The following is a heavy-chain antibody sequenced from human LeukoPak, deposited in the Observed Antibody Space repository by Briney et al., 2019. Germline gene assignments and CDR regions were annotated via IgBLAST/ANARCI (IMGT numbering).Heavy chain of an antibody. CDR3: ARGGSYSLDAFDI. J-gene: IGHJ3*02. CDR2: INSDGSST. V-gene: IGHV3-74*01. Sequence: GGSLRLSRAASGFTFSSYWMHWVRQAPGKGLVWVSRINSDGSSTSYVDSVKGRFTISRDDAKNTLYLQMNSLRAEDTAVYYCARGGSYSLDAFDIWGQGTMVTVSS. CDR1: GFTFSSYW. D-gene: IGHD1-26*01.